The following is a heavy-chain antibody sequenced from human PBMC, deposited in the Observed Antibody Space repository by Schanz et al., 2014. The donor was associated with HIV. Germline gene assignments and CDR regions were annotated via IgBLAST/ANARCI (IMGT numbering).Heavy chain of an antibody. D-gene: IGHD1-1*01. CDR2: IIPMFGSA. CDR1: GGSFSSFS. CDR3: ATCLITIGCSS. J-gene: IGHJ5*02. Sequence: QVQLVQSGAEVEKPGSSVQVSCKASGGSFSSFSITWVRQAPGQGLEWMGGIIPMFGSANYAQKFLGRVTSSADESTSTGYMDLSNLRSDDTAVYYCATCLITIGCSSWGQGTLVTVSS. V-gene: IGHV1-69*01.